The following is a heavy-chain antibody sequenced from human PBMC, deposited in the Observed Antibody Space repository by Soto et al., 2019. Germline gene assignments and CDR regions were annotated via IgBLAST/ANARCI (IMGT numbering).Heavy chain of an antibody. CDR3: ARAQGDYGAQMLDY. Sequence: QVQLVQSGAEVKKPGSSVKVSCKASGGTFSSYTISWVRQAPGQGLEWMGRIIPILGIANYAQKFQGRVTITANKSTSTAYMELSSMRSEDTAVYYCARAQGDYGAQMLDYWGQGPLVTVSS. D-gene: IGHD4-17*01. CDR1: GGTFSSYT. V-gene: IGHV1-69*02. J-gene: IGHJ4*02. CDR2: IIPILGIA.